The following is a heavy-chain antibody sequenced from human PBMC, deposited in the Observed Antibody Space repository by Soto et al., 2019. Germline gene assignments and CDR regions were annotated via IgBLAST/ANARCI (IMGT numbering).Heavy chain of an antibody. V-gene: IGHV3-66*01. CDR2: VYSGGST. CDR1: GFTVSSKS. Sequence: EVQLVESGGGLVQPGGSLRLSCAASGFTVSSKSMSWVRQAPGKGLEWVSVVYSGGSTNNADSAKGRFTISRDNSKNTLFLQMESLRAEDTAVYYCAGGGTYTSAFFYWGQGTLVTVSS. J-gene: IGHJ4*02. D-gene: IGHD3-16*01. CDR3: AGGGTYTSAFFY.